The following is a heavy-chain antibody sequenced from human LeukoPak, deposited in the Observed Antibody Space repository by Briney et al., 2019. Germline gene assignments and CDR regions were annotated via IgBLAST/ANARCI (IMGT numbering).Heavy chain of an antibody. J-gene: IGHJ4*02. Sequence: GGSLRLSCAASGFTVSSNYMSWVRQAPGKGLEWVGFIRSKAYGGTTEYAASVKGRFTISRDDSKSIAYLQMNSLKTEDTAVYYCTRVDDYGYWGQGTLVTVSS. V-gene: IGHV3-49*04. D-gene: IGHD4-17*01. CDR2: IRSKAYGGTT. CDR3: TRVDDYGY. CDR1: GFTVSSNY.